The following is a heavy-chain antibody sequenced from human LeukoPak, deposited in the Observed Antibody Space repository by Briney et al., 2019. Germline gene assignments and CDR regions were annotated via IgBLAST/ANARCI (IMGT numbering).Heavy chain of an antibody. D-gene: IGHD2-21*02. CDR2: INPSGGST. Sequence: ASVKVSCKASGYTFTSYYMHWVRQAPGQGLEWMGIINPSGGSTSYAQKFQGRVTKTRDMSTSTVYMELSSLRSEDTAVYYCARDLGRKGHIVMVTAMISWGQGTLVTVSS. J-gene: IGHJ4*02. V-gene: IGHV1-46*01. CDR3: ARDLGRKGHIVMVTAMIS. CDR1: GYTFTSYY.